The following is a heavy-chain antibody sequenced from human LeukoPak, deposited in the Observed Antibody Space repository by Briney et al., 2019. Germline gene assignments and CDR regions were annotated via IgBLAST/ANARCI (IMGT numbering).Heavy chain of an antibody. J-gene: IGHJ4*02. D-gene: IGHD2-2*02. CDR2: IYPGDSDT. CDR3: ARLGCSSTSCYTGGDYFDY. CDR1: GYSFTSYW. Sequence: GESLKISCKGSGYSFTSYWIGWVRQMPGKGLEWMGIIYPGDSDTRYSPSFQGQVTISADKSISTAYLQWSSLKASDTAMCYCARLGCSSTSCYTGGDYFDYWGQGTLVTVPS. V-gene: IGHV5-51*01.